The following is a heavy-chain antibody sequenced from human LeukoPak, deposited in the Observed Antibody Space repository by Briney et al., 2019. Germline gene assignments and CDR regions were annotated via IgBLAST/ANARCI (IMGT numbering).Heavy chain of an antibody. Sequence: GGSLRLSCTASGFSFSGYWMHWARQLPGKGLVWVSRISPTGSTTSYADSVKGRFTVSRDNAKNTLYLQVNNLRAEDTAVYYCALGPNSNWSGLDFWGQGTLLTVSS. D-gene: IGHD6-6*01. V-gene: IGHV3-74*01. CDR3: ALGPNSNWSGLDF. J-gene: IGHJ4*02. CDR1: GFSFSGYW. CDR2: ISPTGSTT.